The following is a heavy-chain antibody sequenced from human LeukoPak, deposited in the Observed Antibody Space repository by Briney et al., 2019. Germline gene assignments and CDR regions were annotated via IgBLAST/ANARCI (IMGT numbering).Heavy chain of an antibody. CDR1: GFTFSSYA. CDR2: ISYDGSNK. Sequence: GGSLRLSCAASGFTFSSYAMHWVRQAPGKGLEWVAVISYDGSNKYYADSVKGRFTISRDNSKNTLYLQMNSLRAEDTAVYYCARVSNYYGSGPIDYWGQGTLVTVSS. V-gene: IGHV3-30-3*01. CDR3: ARVSNYYGSGPIDY. J-gene: IGHJ4*02. D-gene: IGHD3-10*01.